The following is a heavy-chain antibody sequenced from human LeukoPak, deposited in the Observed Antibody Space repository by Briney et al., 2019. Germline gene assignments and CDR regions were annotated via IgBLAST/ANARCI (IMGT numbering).Heavy chain of an antibody. V-gene: IGHV3-74*01. Sequence: GGSLRLSCAASGFTFSSYWMHWVRQAPGKGLVWVSRITIDGSTTNYADSVKGRFTISRDNAKNTLYLQMNSLRAEDTAVYYCVRGRGSGSYYDYWGQGTLVTVSS. CDR3: VRGRGSGSYYDY. CDR1: GFTFSSYW. D-gene: IGHD3-10*01. J-gene: IGHJ4*02. CDR2: ITIDGSTT.